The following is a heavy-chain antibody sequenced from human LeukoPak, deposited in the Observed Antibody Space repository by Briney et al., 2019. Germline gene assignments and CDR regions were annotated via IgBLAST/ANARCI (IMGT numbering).Heavy chain of an antibody. V-gene: IGHV3-53*01. CDR3: ARTFPLGYFDY. CDR1: GFTVSSNY. D-gene: IGHD2/OR15-2a*01. Sequence: PGGSLRLSCAASGFTVSSNYMSWVRQAPGKGLEWVSVIYSGGSTYYADSVKGRFTISRDNSKNTLYLQMNTLRADDTAVYFCARTFPLGYFDYWGQEPWSPSPQ. J-gene: IGHJ4*01. CDR2: IYSGGST.